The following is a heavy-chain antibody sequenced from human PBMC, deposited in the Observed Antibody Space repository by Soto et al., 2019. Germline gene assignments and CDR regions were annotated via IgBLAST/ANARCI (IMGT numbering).Heavy chain of an antibody. CDR3: ARFCGGGSCYPPRYYFYMDV. D-gene: IGHD2-15*01. CDR1: GFSFSNYW. V-gene: IGHV3-7*01. J-gene: IGHJ6*03. Sequence: EVQLVESGGGMVQPGGSLRLSCAASGFSFSNYWMRWVRQTPGKGLEWMATIKQDGSDKYYLDSVKGRLTISRDNGKNSLYMEMNSLRAEETGVYYCARFCGGGSCYPPRYYFYMDVWGKGTTVTVSS. CDR2: IKQDGSDK.